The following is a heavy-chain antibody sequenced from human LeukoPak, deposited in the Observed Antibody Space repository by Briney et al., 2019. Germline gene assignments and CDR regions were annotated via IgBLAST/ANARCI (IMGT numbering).Heavy chain of an antibody. D-gene: IGHD6-19*01. CDR3: AADLIAVAGSWY. Sequence: GTSVRVSCKASGFTFTSSAMQWVRQARGQRLEWIGWVVAGSGSTTYAQKFQQRGTITRDMSTRTAYMELSGLRTEDTAVYYCAADLIAVAGSWYWGQGTLVTVSS. CDR2: VVAGSGST. J-gene: IGHJ4*02. V-gene: IGHV1-58*02. CDR1: GFTFTSSA.